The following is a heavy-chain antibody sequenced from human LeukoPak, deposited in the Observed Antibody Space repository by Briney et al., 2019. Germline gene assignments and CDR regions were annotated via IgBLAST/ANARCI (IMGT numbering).Heavy chain of an antibody. CDR3: ARHEESAYKYALDY. J-gene: IGHJ4*02. CDR2: IYYSGST. V-gene: IGHV4-59*08. Sequence: PSETLSLTCTVSGGSINNYYWSWIRQPPGKGLEWIAYIYYSGSTSYNPSLKSRVTISVDTSKNQLYLNLSSVTAADTAVYYCARHEESAYKYALDYWGQGTLVTVSS. CDR1: GGSINNYY. D-gene: IGHD2-2*01.